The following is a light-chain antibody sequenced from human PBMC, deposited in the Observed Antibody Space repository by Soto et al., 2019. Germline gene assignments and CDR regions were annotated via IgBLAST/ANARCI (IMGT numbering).Light chain of an antibody. CDR2: DVN. V-gene: IGLV2-11*01. Sequence: QSSLTQPRSVSGSPGQSVTISCTGTSSDGGGFNSVSWYQQHPGKAPKLMIYDVNKRPSGVPDRFSGSKSGSTASLTISGLQAEDEADYYCCSYAGSYSYAFATGTKVTLL. J-gene: IGLJ1*01. CDR3: CSYAGSYSYA. CDR1: SSDGGGFNS.